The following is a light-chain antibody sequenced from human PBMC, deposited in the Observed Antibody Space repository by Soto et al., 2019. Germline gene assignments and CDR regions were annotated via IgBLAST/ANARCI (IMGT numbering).Light chain of an antibody. Sequence: IVLTQSPAPLSLSPGERATLSCRARQSVSSYLAWYQQKPGQAPRLLIYGASSRATDIPDRFSGSGSGTDFTLTISRLEPEDFAVYYCQQYGSSRWTFGQGTKVDIK. CDR3: QQYGSSRWT. J-gene: IGKJ1*01. CDR2: GAS. CDR1: QSVSSY. V-gene: IGKV3-20*01.